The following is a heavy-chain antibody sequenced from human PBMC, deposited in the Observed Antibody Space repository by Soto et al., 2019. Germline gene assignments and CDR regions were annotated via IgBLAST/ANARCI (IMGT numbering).Heavy chain of an antibody. CDR3: ARFGTIFVVVTAYYYYYGMDV. D-gene: IGHD3-3*01. V-gene: IGHV1-2*04. CDR2: INPNSGGT. Sequence: ASVKVSCKASGYTFTGYYMHWVRQAPGQGLEWMGWINPNSGGTNYAQKFQGWVTMTRDTSISTAYMELSRLRSDDTAVYYCARFGTIFVVVTAYYYYYGMDVSGQGTTVTVAS. J-gene: IGHJ6*02. CDR1: GYTFTGYY.